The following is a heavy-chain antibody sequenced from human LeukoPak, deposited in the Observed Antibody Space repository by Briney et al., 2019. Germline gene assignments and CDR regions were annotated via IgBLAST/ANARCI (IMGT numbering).Heavy chain of an antibody. J-gene: IGHJ5*02. CDR3: ARDLWRFDP. CDR2: IYTSGST. V-gene: IGHV4-4*07. D-gene: IGHD2/OR15-2a*01. CDR1: GGSINTYY. Sequence: SETPSLTCTVSGGSINTYYWSWIRQPAGKGLEWIGRIYTSGSTNYNPSLKSRVTISIDKSKNQLSLKLSSVTAADTAVYYCARDLWRFDPWGQGTLVTVSS.